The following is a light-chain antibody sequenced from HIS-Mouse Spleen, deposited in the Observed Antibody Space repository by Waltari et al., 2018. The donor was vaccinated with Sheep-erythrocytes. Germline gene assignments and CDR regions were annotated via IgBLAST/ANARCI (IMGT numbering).Light chain of an antibody. J-gene: IGKJ2*01. V-gene: IGKV1-8*01. CDR3: QQYYSYPYT. CDR2: AAS. Sequence: IRMTQSPSSLSASTGDRVPITCRASQGISSYLAWYQQKPGKAPKLLIYAASTLQSGVPSRFSGSGSGTDFTLTISCLQSEDFATYYCQQYYSYPYTFGQGTKLEIK. CDR1: QGISSY.